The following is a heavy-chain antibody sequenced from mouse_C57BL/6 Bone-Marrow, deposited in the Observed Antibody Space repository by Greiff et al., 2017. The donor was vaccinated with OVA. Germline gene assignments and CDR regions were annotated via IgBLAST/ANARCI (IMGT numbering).Heavy chain of an antibody. CDR2: FYPGSGSI. CDR3: ARHGPLLGTVVAPFDY. CDR1: GYTFTDYT. Sequence: VQLQESGAELVKPGASVKLSCKASGYTFTDYTIHWVKQRSGQGLEWIGWFYPGSGSIKYNEKFKDKATLTADKSSSTVYMELRRLTSEDSAVYFCARHGPLLGTVVAPFDYWGQGTTLTVSS. D-gene: IGHD1-1*01. J-gene: IGHJ2*01. V-gene: IGHV1-62-2*01.